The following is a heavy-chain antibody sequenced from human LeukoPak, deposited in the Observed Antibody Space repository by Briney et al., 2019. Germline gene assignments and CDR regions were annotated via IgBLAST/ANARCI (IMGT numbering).Heavy chain of an antibody. CDR2: IRSSSSTI. Sequence: GGSLRLSCAASGFTFSGYSMNWVRQAPGKGLEWVSYIRSSSSTIYYADSVKGRFTISRDNAKNSLYLQMNSLRAEDTAVYYCARDQASGDYWGQGTLVTVSS. J-gene: IGHJ4*02. CDR3: ARDQASGDY. V-gene: IGHV3-48*01. CDR1: GFTFSGYS.